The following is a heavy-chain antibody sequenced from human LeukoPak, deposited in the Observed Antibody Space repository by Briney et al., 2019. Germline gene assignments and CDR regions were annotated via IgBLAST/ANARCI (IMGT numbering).Heavy chain of an antibody. CDR1: GGTFSSYA. D-gene: IGHD2-15*01. J-gene: IGHJ6*03. CDR3: ARVRGGYMDV. V-gene: IGHV1-69*05. Sequence: SVKVSCKASGGTFSSYAISWVRQVPGQGLEWMGGIIPIFGAANYAQKFQGRVTITTDESTSTAYMELSSLRSEDTAVYYCARVRGGYMDVWGKGTTVTVSS. CDR2: IIPIFGAA.